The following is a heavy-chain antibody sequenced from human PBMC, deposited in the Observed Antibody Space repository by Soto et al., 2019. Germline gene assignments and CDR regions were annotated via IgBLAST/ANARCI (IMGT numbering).Heavy chain of an antibody. V-gene: IGHV1-18*01. CDR1: GYNFTSYG. Sequence: QVQLVQSGAEVKKPGASVKVYCKASGYNFTSYGISSVRQAPGQGLEWMGWISAYNGNTNYAQKLQGRVTITADTSTSTAYMELRSLRSDDTAVYYCARRIVVVPAERNWCYSWGQGTLFTVSS. J-gene: IGHJ5*01. CDR2: ISAYNGNT. D-gene: IGHD2-2*01. CDR3: ARRIVVVPAERNWCYS.